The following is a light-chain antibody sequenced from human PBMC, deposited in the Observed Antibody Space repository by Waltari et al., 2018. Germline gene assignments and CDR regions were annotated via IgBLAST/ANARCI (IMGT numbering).Light chain of an antibody. CDR2: PAS. Sequence: PGERVTLSCRASQAVGRRCLAWYHQKPGQPHRLVIYPASKRASGIPDRFSGSESGTDFSLTISRLAPDDFAVYYCQLNSNLPGTFGQGTKVEIK. J-gene: IGKJ1*01. V-gene: IGKV3-20*01. CDR1: QAVGRRC. CDR3: QLNSNLPGT.